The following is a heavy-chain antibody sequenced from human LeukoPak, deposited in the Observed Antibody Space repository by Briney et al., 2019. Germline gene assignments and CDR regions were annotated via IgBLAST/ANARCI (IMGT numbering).Heavy chain of an antibody. D-gene: IGHD3-10*01. CDR3: ARDNARGRLAV. J-gene: IGHJ6*02. CDR1: GFTFTTHG. V-gene: IGHV3-33*01. CDR2: ICSDGSRT. Sequence: GGSLRLSCAASGFTFTTHGFHWVRQAPGKGLEWVALICSDGSRTYYADSVKGRFTVSRDDSKNTLFLQMDSLRPDDTAVYYCARDNARGRLAVWGQGTTVTVSS.